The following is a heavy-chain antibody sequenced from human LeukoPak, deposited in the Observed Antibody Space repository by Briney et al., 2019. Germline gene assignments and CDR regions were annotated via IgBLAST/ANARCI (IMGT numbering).Heavy chain of an antibody. CDR2: IVVGSGNT. CDR3: AADLRRGAVVVPAGH. CDR1: GFTSTSSA. Sequence: ASVKVSCKASGFTSTSSAMQWVRQARGQRLEWIGWIVVGSGNTNYAQKFQERVTITRDMSTSTAYMELSSLRSEDTAVYYCAADLRRGAVVVPAGHWGQGTLVTVSS. V-gene: IGHV1-58*02. J-gene: IGHJ1*01. D-gene: IGHD2-2*01.